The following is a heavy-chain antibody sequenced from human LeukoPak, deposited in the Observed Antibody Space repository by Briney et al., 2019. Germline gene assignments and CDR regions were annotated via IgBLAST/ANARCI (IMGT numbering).Heavy chain of an antibody. V-gene: IGHV1-69*13. Sequence: SVKVSCKASGGTFSSYAISWVRQAPGQGLEWMGGIIPIFGTAHYAQKFQGRVTITADESTSTAYMELSSLRSEDTAVYYCARGWLAETTVVTPYNYWGQGTVVTVSS. CDR2: IIPIFGTA. CDR3: ARGWLAETTVVTPYNY. D-gene: IGHD4-23*01. J-gene: IGHJ4*02. CDR1: GGTFSSYA.